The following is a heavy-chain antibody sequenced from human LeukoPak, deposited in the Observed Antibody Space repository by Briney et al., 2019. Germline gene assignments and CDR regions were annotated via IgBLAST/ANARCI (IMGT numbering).Heavy chain of an antibody. V-gene: IGHV1-18*01. CDR1: GYTFTSYG. Sequence: ASVKVSCKASGYTFTSYGIGWVRQAPGQGLEWMGWISAYNGNTNYAQKLQGRVTMTTDTSTSTAYMELRSLRSDDTAVYYCARDRIYDSSGYYAYWGQGTLVTVSS. CDR2: ISAYNGNT. CDR3: ARDRIYDSSGYYAY. J-gene: IGHJ4*02. D-gene: IGHD3-22*01.